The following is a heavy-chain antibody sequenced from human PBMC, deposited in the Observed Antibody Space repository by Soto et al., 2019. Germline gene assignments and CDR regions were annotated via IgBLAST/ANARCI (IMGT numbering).Heavy chain of an antibody. Sequence: QVQLVESGGGVVQPGRSLRLSCAASGFTFSSYGMHWVRQAPGKGLEWVALISYDGDYRYYADSVKGRFTISRDNTKNTVFMQIKGLRTEDTALYYCAKKSPYFYAVDVWGLGTPVTVSS. V-gene: IGHV3-30*18. CDR2: ISYDGDYR. CDR1: GFTFSSYG. CDR3: AKKSPYFYAVDV. J-gene: IGHJ6*02.